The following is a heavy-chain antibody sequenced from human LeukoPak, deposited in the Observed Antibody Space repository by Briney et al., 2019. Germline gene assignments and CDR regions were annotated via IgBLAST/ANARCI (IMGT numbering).Heavy chain of an antibody. CDR3: ARVSGDTAQDAFDF. J-gene: IGHJ3*01. CDR2: IYYSGTT. CDR1: GGSYSSYC. V-gene: IGHV4-59*01. D-gene: IGHD5-18*01. Sequence: KSSETLSLTCTDSGGSYSSYCWTWIRQPPGKALEWIGYIYYSGTTVYNPSLTSRVTISIDTSKNQVSLKLSSVTAADTAVYYCARVSGDTAQDAFDFWGQGTMVTVSS.